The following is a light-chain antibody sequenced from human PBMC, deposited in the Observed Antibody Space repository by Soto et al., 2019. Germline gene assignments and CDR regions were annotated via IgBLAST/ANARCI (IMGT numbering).Light chain of an antibody. CDR2: DAS. J-gene: IGKJ5*01. CDR3: QQRSNWIT. CDR1: QSVSSY. V-gene: IGKV3-11*01. Sequence: EIVLTQSPATLSLSPGERATLSCRASQSVSSYLAWYQQKPGQAPRLLIYDASSRATGIPARFSGSGSGTDFTLTISSLEPEDCAVYYCQQRSNWITFGQGTRLEIK.